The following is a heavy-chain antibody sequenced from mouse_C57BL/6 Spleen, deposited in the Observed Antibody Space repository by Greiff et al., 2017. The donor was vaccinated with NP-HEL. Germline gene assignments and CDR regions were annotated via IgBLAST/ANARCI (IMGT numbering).Heavy chain of an antibody. D-gene: IGHD4-1*01. CDR2: ISSGGSYT. Sequence: EVQRVESGGDLVKPGGSLKLSCAASGFTFSSYGMSWVRQTPDKRLEWVATISSGGSYTYYPDSVKGRFTISRDNAKNTLYLQMSSLKSEDTAMYYCARHWDVGYFDVWGTGTTVTVSS. V-gene: IGHV5-6*01. J-gene: IGHJ1*03. CDR1: GFTFSSYG. CDR3: ARHWDVGYFDV.